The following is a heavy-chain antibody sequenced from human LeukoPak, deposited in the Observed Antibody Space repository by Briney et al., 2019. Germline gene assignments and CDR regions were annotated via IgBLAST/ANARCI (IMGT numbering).Heavy chain of an antibody. V-gene: IGHV3-21*01. CDR1: GFTFSSYS. CDR2: ISSSGTSI. D-gene: IGHD1-14*01. CDR3: AKVKATGGGAFDI. Sequence: GGSLRLSCAASGFTFSSYSMTWVRQAPGKGLEWVSSISSSGTSIYYADSVRGRFTISRDNAKDSLYLQMNSLRAEDTAVYYCAKVKATGGGAFDIRGQGATGTVSS. J-gene: IGHJ3*02.